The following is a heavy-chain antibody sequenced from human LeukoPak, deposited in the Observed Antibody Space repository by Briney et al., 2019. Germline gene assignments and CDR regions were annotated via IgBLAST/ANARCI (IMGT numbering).Heavy chain of an antibody. CDR2: IIPIFGTA. CDR1: GGTFSSYA. Sequence: GASVKVSCKASGGTFSSYAISWVRQAPGQGLEWMGGIIPIFGTANYAQKFQGRVTITADESTSTAYMELSSLRSEDTAVYYCAVPPATQYYFDYWGQGTLATVSS. D-gene: IGHD1-26*01. J-gene: IGHJ4*02. V-gene: IGHV1-69*01. CDR3: AVPPATQYYFDY.